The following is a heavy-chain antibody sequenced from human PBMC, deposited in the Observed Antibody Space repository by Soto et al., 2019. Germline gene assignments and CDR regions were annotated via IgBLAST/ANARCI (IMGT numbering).Heavy chain of an antibody. Sequence: GGSLRLSCAASGFTFSSYSMNWVRQAPGKGLEWVSSISSSSSYIYYADSVKGRFTISRDNAKNSLYLQMNSLRAEDTAWYYGARSKRVVNPGGPRHYYYGMDVWGQGTTVTVSS. CDR2: ISSSSSYI. D-gene: IGHD3-10*01. CDR1: GFTFSSYS. CDR3: ARSKRVVNPGGPRHYYYGMDV. J-gene: IGHJ6*02. V-gene: IGHV3-21*01.